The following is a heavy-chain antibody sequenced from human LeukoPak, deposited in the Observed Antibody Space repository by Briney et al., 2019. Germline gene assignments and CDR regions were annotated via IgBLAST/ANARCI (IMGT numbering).Heavy chain of an antibody. CDR2: INSDGSST. Sequence: GGSLRLSCAASRFTFSAYWMHWVRQAPGKGLVWVSLINSDGSSTTYADSVKGRFTISRDNAKNTLYLQMNSLRAEDTAVYYCAKDLHGGAPPFDYWGQGTLVTVSS. V-gene: IGHV3-74*01. J-gene: IGHJ4*02. CDR1: RFTFSAYW. D-gene: IGHD3-16*01. CDR3: AKDLHGGAPPFDY.